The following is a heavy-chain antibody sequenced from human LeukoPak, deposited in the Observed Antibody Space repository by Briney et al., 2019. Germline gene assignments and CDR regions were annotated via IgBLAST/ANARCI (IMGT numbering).Heavy chain of an antibody. CDR3: ALFEEVPAAIGDY. J-gene: IGHJ4*02. CDR1: GYTFTSYD. CDR2: MNPNSGNT. Sequence: GASVKVSCKASGYTFTSYDINWVRQATGQGLEWMGWMNPNSGNTGYAQKFQGRVTMTRNTSISTAYMELSRLRSDDTAVYYCALFEEVPAAIGDYWGLGTLVTVSS. D-gene: IGHD2-2*02. V-gene: IGHV1-8*01.